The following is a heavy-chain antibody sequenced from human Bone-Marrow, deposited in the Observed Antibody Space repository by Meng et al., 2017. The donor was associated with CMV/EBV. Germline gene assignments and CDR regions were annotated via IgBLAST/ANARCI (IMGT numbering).Heavy chain of an antibody. D-gene: IGHD6-13*01. V-gene: IGHV1-46*01. CDR1: GYTFTSYY. CDR2: INPSGGST. CDR3: ARGGEIAAAGTRWFDP. J-gene: IGHJ5*02. Sequence: ASVKVFCKAAGYTFTSYYMHWVRQAPGQGLEWMGIINPSGGSTSYSQKFQGRVTMTRDTSTSTVYRELSSLRSEDTAVYYCARGGEIAAAGTRWFDPWGQGTLVTVSS.